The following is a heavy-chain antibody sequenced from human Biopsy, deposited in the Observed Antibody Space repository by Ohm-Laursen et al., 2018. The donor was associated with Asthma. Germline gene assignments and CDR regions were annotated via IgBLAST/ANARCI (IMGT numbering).Heavy chain of an antibody. CDR1: GFTVSTNG. CDR2: IYSGGGT. CDR3: ARTFHFWSPYHAEHYQL. V-gene: IGHV3-53*01. Sequence: SLRPSCAASGFTVSTNGMSWVRQPPGKGLEWVSVIYSGGGTYYADSVQGRVTISRDNSKNTLSLQMNSLRAEDTAVYYCARTFHFWSPYHAEHYQLWGQGTLVTVSS. J-gene: IGHJ1*01. D-gene: IGHD3-3*02.